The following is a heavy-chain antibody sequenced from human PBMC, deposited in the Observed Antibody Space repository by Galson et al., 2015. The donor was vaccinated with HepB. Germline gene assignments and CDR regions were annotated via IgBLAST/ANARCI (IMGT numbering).Heavy chain of an antibody. CDR3: ARGVVPAAFPDAFDI. Sequence: SLRLSCAASGFTVSSNYMSWVRQAPGKGLEWVSVIYSGGSTYYADSVKGRFTISRDNSKNTLYLQMNSLRAEDTAVYYCARGVVPAAFPDAFDIWGQGTMVTVSS. J-gene: IGHJ3*02. V-gene: IGHV3-66*01. CDR1: GFTVSSNY. D-gene: IGHD2-2*01. CDR2: IYSGGST.